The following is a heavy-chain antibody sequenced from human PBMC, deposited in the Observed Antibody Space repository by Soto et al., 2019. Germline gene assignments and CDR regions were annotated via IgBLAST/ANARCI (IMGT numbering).Heavy chain of an antibody. CDR2: ISYDGSNK. J-gene: IGHJ6*02. Sequence: GGALRLSCAASGFTFSSYGMHWVRQSPGKGLEWVAVISYDGSNKYYADSVKGRFTISRDNSKNTLYLQMNSLRAEDTAVYYCAKAAPTYYYYYYGMDVWGQGTTVTVSS. V-gene: IGHV3-30*18. CDR1: GFTFSSYG. CDR3: AKAAPTYYYYYYGMDV.